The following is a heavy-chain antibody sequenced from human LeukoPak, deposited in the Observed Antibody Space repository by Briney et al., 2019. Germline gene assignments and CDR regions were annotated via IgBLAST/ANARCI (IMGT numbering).Heavy chain of an antibody. D-gene: IGHD3-16*01. J-gene: IGHJ3*02. Sequence: HPGGSLRLSCAASGFTFSSYVMHWVRQAPGKGLEWVALISSDENNKYHADSVKGRFTISRDNSKNTLFLQMNSLRAEDTAVYYCAGDTLLGIGAFDIWGQGTMVTVSS. CDR2: ISSDENNK. CDR1: GFTFSSYV. V-gene: IGHV3-30*03. CDR3: AGDTLLGIGAFDI.